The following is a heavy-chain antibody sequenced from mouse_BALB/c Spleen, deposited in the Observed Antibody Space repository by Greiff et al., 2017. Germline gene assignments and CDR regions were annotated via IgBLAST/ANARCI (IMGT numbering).Heavy chain of an antibody. CDR3: ARGGNSYAMDY. Sequence: VQGVESGPGLVAPSQSLSITCTVSGFSLTSYGVHWVRQPPGKGLEWLGVIWAGGSTNYNSALMFRLSISKDNYKSQVFLKMNILQTDDTAMYYCARGGNSYAMDYWGQGTSVTVSS. J-gene: IGHJ4*01. CDR1: GFSLTSYG. V-gene: IGHV2-9*02. CDR2: IWAGGST.